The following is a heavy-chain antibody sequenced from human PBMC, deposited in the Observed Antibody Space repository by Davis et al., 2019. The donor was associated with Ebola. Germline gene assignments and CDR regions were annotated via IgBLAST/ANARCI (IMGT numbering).Heavy chain of an antibody. Sequence: PSETLSLTCAISGDSVSSNTAAWNWIRQSPSRGLEWLGRTYYRSKWDFDYAVSVKSRITINSDTSKNQFSLQLNSVTPEDTAVYYCTKGRDGVNKLFDYWGQGTLVTVSS. CDR3: TKGRDGVNKLFDY. J-gene: IGHJ4*02. CDR1: GDSVSSNTAA. V-gene: IGHV6-1*01. D-gene: IGHD5-24*01. CDR2: TYYRSKWDF.